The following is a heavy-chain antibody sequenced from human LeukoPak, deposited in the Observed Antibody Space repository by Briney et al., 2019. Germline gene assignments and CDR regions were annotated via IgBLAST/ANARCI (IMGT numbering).Heavy chain of an antibody. D-gene: IGHD3-22*01. J-gene: IGHJ4*02. CDR2: ISSSSSTI. V-gene: IGHV3-48*04. CDR1: GFTFSSYA. CDR3: AIHYDSSGYFPGSFDY. Sequence: GGSLRLSCAASGFTFSSYAMSWVRQAPGKGLEWVSYISSSSSTIYYADSVKGRFTISRDNAKNSLYLQMNSLRAEDTAVYYCAIHYDSSGYFPGSFDYWGQGTLVTVSS.